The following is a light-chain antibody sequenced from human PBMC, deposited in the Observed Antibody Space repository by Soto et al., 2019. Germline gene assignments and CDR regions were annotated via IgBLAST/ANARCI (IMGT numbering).Light chain of an antibody. CDR3: QQYQNLWT. V-gene: IGKV3D-15*01. CDR1: QSVSNN. J-gene: IGKJ1*01. CDR2: GAS. Sequence: EIVLTQSPGTLSLSPGESATLSCRASQSVSNNYLAWYQQKPGQAPRLLIYGASNRATGIPARFSGSGSGTEFTLTISSLQSEDFAVYYCQQYQNLWTVGQGTKVDIK.